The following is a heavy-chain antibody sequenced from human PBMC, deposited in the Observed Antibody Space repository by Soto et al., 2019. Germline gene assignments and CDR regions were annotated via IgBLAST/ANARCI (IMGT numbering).Heavy chain of an antibody. Sequence: PSETLSLTCTVSGGSISSSSYYWGWIRQPPGKGLEWIGSIYYSGGTYYNPSLKSRVTISVDTSKNQFSLKLSSVTATDTAVYYCARQIPSESGNWFDPWGQGTLVTVSS. CDR2: IYYSGGT. J-gene: IGHJ5*02. D-gene: IGHD3-10*01. CDR3: ARQIPSESGNWFDP. CDR1: GGSISSSSYY. V-gene: IGHV4-39*01.